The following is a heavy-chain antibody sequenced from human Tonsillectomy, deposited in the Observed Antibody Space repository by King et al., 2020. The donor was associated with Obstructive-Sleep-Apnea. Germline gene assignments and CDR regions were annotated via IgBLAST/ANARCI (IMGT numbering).Heavy chain of an antibody. V-gene: IGHV5-10-1*01. D-gene: IGHD3-10*01. CDR1: GYSFTSYW. J-gene: IGHJ6*02. Sequence: QLVQSGAEVKKPGESLRISCKVAGYSFTSYWISWVRQMPGKGLEWRGRIDPSDSFINYSPSFQGHVTISVDKSIITAYLQWSSLKASDTSMYYCARHMEGSGKYGIDVWGQGTTVTVSS. CDR3: ARHMEGSGKYGIDV. CDR2: IDPSDSFI.